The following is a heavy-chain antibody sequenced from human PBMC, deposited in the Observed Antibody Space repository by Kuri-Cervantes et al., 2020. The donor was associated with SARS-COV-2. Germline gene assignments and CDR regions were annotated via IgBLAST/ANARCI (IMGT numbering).Heavy chain of an antibody. CDR3: ARLSRRYCSSTSCTPYYFDY. CDR1: GGSISSSSYY. Sequence: SETLSLTCTVSGGSISSSSYYWGWIHQPPGKGLEWIGSIYYSGSTYYNPSLKSRVTISVDTSKNQFSLKLSSVTAADTAVYYCARLSRRYCSSTSCTPYYFDYWGQGTLVTVSS. D-gene: IGHD2-2*01. V-gene: IGHV4-39*01. J-gene: IGHJ4*02. CDR2: IYYSGST.